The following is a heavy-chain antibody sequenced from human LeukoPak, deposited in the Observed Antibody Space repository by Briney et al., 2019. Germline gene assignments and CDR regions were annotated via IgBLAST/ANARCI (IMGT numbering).Heavy chain of an antibody. CDR3: ARQVESYCFDY. D-gene: IGHD1-1*01. Sequence: SETLSLTCNVAGGSISSSSHYWGWIRQPPGKGLVWIGSLSYGGRTYYNPSLKSRVTMSVDTSKNQFFLNLSSVTAADTAVYYCARQVESYCFDYWGQGTLVTVSS. CDR2: LSYGGRT. CDR1: GGSISSSSHY. V-gene: IGHV4-39*01. J-gene: IGHJ4*02.